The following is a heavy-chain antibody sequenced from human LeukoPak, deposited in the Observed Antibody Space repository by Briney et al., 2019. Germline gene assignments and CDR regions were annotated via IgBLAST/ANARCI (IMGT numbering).Heavy chain of an antibody. CDR3: ARWSGGDSYLDY. V-gene: IGHV1-69*13. D-gene: IGHD2-21*02. Sequence: ASVKVSCKASGGTFSSSAISWVRHAPGQGREWMGQIIPIFGTANYAQKLQGRVTITADESTSTAYMELSSLRSEDTAVYYCARWSGGDSYLDYWGQGTLVTVSS. CDR1: GGTFSSSA. CDR2: IIPIFGTA. J-gene: IGHJ4*02.